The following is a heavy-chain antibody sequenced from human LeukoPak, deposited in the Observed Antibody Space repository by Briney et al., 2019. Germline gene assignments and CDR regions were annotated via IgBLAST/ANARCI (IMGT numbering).Heavy chain of an antibody. Sequence: PGGSLRLSCAASGFTFSSYSMNWVRQAPGKGLEWVSSISSSSSYIYYANSVKGRSTISRDNSKNTVYLQMNSLRPEDTALYYCARAIRSSRFDYWGQGTLVTVSS. CDR3: ARAIRSSRFDY. J-gene: IGHJ4*02. CDR1: GFTFSSYS. D-gene: IGHD2-21*01. CDR2: ISSSSSYI. V-gene: IGHV3-21*03.